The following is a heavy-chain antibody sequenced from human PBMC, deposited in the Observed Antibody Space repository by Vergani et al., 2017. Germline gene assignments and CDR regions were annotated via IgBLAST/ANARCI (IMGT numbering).Heavy chain of an antibody. CDR1: GGSFTSYH. CDR3: ARGNTETNGHLYYYYDMDV. D-gene: IGHD4-11*01. V-gene: IGHV4-34*01. CDR2: IDHTGRP. Sequence: QVQLQQWGGGLLKPSETLSLTCVVNGGSFTSYHWTWIRQSPGEGLEWVGDIDHTGRPDYNPSLKNRLTMSVEKYQNQFSLTLNSVTATDTAIYFCARGNTETNGHLYYYYDMDVWGQGTAVTVS. J-gene: IGHJ6*02.